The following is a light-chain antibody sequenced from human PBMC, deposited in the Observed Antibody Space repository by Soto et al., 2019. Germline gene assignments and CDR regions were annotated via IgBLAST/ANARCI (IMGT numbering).Light chain of an antibody. V-gene: IGKV3-20*01. CDR3: QQYGRSWT. CDR1: QSVSSSY. CDR2: GAS. J-gene: IGKJ1*01. Sequence: EIVLTQSPATLSLSPGERATLSCGASQSVSSSYLAWYQQKPGQAPRLLIYGASTRATGIADRFSGGGSGTDFTLTISRLEPEDFAVYHCQQYGRSWTFGQGTKVDIK.